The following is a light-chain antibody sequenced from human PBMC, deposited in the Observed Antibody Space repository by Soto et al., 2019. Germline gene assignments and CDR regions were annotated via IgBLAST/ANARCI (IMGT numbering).Light chain of an antibody. CDR1: SNDVGAFDY. Sequence: QSALTQPASVSASPGQSISISCTGTSNDVGAFDYVSWYQQHPGKAPKLIIFEVFNRPSGVSTRFSGSKSGSTASLTISGLQAEDEAVYFCSSYTTNNAHVFGGGTKVTVL. V-gene: IGLV2-14*01. J-gene: IGLJ2*01. CDR2: EVF. CDR3: SSYTTNNAHV.